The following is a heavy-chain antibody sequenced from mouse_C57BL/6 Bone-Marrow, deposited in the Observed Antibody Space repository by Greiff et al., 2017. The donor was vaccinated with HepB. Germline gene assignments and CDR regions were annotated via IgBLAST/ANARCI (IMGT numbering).Heavy chain of an antibody. CDR3: TRGNYDRFAY. V-gene: IGHV1-69*01. Sequence: QVQLKQPGAELVMPGASVKLSCKASGYTFTSYWMHWVKQRPGQGLEWIGEIDPSDSYTNYNQKFKGKAILTADKSSSTAYMELRSLTSEDSAVYYCTRGNYDRFAYWGQGTLVTVSA. J-gene: IGHJ3*01. CDR1: GYTFTSYW. CDR2: IDPSDSYT. D-gene: IGHD2-4*01.